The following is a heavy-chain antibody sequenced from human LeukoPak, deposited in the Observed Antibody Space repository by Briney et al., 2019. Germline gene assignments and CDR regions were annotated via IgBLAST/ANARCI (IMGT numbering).Heavy chain of an antibody. CDR1: GYTFTDSY. V-gene: IGHV1-2*02. J-gene: IGHJ4*02. D-gene: IGHD3-10*01. CDR2: INPNSGGT. Sequence: ASVTVSCKASGYTFTDSYIHWVRQAPGQGLEWMGWINPNSGGTNYAQKFQGRVTMTRDTSISTAYMELSRLRSDDTAVYYCARTMVRGVIAYDYWGQGTLVTVSS. CDR3: ARTMVRGVIAYDY.